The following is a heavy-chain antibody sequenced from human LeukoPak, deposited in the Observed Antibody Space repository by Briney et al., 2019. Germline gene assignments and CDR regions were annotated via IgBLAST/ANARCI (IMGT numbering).Heavy chain of an antibody. CDR3: AKGPYDILTGYYPISDY. D-gene: IGHD3-9*01. CDR2: ISYSGST. V-gene: IGHV4-39*07. J-gene: IGHJ4*02. Sequence: SETLSLTCTVSGGSISSSNYYWGWIRQPPGKGLEWIASISYSGSTYYTPSLKSRVTISVDTSKNQFSLNLSSVTAADTAVYYCAKGPYDILTGYYPISDYWGQGTLVTVSS. CDR1: GGSISSSNYY.